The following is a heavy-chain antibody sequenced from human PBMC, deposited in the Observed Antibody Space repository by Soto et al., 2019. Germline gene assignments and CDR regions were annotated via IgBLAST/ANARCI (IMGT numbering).Heavy chain of an antibody. CDR3: ARSFRRQLLWPNWFDP. J-gene: IGHJ5*02. D-gene: IGHD2-2*01. V-gene: IGHV4-34*01. CDR2: INHSGST. CDR1: GGSFSGYY. Sequence: SETLSLTCAVYGGSFSGYYWSWIRQPPGKGLEWIGEINHSGSTNYNPSLKSRVTISVDTSKNQFSLNLSSVTAADTAVYYCARSFRRQLLWPNWFDPWGQGTLVTVSS.